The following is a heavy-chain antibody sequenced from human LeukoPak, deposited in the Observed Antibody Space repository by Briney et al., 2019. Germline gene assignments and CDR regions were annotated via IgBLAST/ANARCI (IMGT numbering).Heavy chain of an antibody. CDR3: AGDSYYYDSSGYSSRRAFDI. CDR2: IYYSGST. Sequence: SETLSLTCTVSDGSISSYYWTWIRQPPGKGLEWIGYIYYSGSTNYNPSLKSRVTISVDTSKNQFSLKLSSVTAADTAVYYCAGDSYYYDSSGYSSRRAFDIWGQGTMVTVSS. J-gene: IGHJ3*02. CDR1: DGSISSYY. D-gene: IGHD3-22*01. V-gene: IGHV4-59*01.